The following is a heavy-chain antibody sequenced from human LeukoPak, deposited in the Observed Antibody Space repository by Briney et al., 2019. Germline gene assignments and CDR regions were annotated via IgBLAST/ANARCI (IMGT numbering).Heavy chain of an antibody. CDR3: ARHCITMIVVDTPYYFDY. Sequence: PSETLSLTCAVYGGSFSGYYWSWIRQPPGKGLEWIGEINHSGSTNYNPSLKSRVTISVDTSKNQFSLKLSSVTAADTAVYYRARHCITMIVVDTPYYFDYWGQGTLVTVSS. D-gene: IGHD3-22*01. J-gene: IGHJ4*02. CDR1: GGSFSGYY. CDR2: INHSGST. V-gene: IGHV4-34*01.